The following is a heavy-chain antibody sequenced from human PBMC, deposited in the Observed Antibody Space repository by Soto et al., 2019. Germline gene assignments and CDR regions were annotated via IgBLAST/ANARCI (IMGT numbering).Heavy chain of an antibody. CDR3: ARDYVTTVTTGYSYYGMAV. J-gene: IGHJ6*02. CDR2: IYYSGST. Sequence: PSETLSLTCTVSGGSISSGDYYWSWIRQPPGKGLEWIGYIYYSGSTYYNPSLKSRVTISVDTSKNQFSLKLSSVTAADTAVYYCARDYVTTVTTGYSYYGMAVWGQGTTVPVSS. D-gene: IGHD4-17*01. CDR1: GGSISSGDYY. V-gene: IGHV4-30-4*01.